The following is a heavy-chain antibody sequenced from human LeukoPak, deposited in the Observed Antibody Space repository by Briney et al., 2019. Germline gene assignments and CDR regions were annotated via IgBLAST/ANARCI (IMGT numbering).Heavy chain of an antibody. D-gene: IGHD1-14*01. Sequence: GESPRISCKGSGHSFTTYWITWVRQMPGKGLEWMGRIDPTDSYTNYSPSFQGHVTISADKSISTAYLQWSSLKASDTAMYYCARQVYKHRIDYWGQGTLVTVSS. V-gene: IGHV5-10-1*01. CDR3: ARQVYKHRIDY. CDR2: IDPTDSYT. J-gene: IGHJ4*02. CDR1: GHSFTTYW.